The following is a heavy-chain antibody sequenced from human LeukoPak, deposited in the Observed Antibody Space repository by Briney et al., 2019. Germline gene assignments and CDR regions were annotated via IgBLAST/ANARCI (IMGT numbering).Heavy chain of an antibody. D-gene: IGHD3-22*01. CDR1: GDTFTSDY. CDR2: INPSVGSK. Sequence: ASVKLSCTASGDTFTSDYMRCVRHPPEQGLEWMGIINPSVGSKSYAQKFKGRVTMTRETSTSTVYMELSSLRSEDTAVYYCAKYDSSGDADYWGQRSLVTVSS. J-gene: IGHJ4*02. V-gene: IGHV1-46*01. CDR3: AKYDSSGDADY.